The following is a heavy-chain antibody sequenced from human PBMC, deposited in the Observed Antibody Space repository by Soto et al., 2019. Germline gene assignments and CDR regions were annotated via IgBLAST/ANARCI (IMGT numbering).Heavy chain of an antibody. V-gene: IGHV4-34*01. CDR2: INHSGST. D-gene: IGHD4-17*01. CDR3: ARGALRGYGDYGRHRWFDP. CDR1: GGSFSGYY. Sequence: QVQLQQWGAGLLKPSETLSLTCAVYGGSFSGYYWSWIRQPPGKGLEWIGEINHSGSTNYNPSLESRVTISVDTSKNQFSLKLSSVTAADTAVYYCARGALRGYGDYGRHRWFDPWGQGTLVTVSS. J-gene: IGHJ5*02.